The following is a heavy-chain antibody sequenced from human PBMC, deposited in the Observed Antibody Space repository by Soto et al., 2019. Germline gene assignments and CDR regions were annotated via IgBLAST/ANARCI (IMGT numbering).Heavy chain of an antibody. Sequence: SETLSLTCTVSGGSISSSSYSWAWIRQPPGKGLECIGSISYSGNTYYNPSLKSRVTISVDTSKNQFSLKLSSVTAADTAVYYCARVNNYYGSGSYYFDYWGQGTLVTVSS. J-gene: IGHJ4*02. CDR1: GGSISSSSYS. CDR2: ISYSGNT. CDR3: ARVNNYYGSGSYYFDY. V-gene: IGHV4-39*01. D-gene: IGHD3-10*01.